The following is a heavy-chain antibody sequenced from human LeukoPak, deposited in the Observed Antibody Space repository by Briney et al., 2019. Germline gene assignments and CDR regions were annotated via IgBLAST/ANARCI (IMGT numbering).Heavy chain of an antibody. CDR1: GFTFSSYG. V-gene: IGHV3-33*01. J-gene: IGHJ4*02. CDR2: IWYDGSNK. D-gene: IGHD1-26*01. CDR3: ARSTYSGSYYYFDY. Sequence: PGGSLRLSCAASGFTFSSYGMHWVRQAPGKGLEWVAVIWYDGSNKYYADSVKGRFTISRDNSKNTLYLQMNSLRAEDTAVYYCARSTYSGSYYYFDYWGQGTLVTVSS.